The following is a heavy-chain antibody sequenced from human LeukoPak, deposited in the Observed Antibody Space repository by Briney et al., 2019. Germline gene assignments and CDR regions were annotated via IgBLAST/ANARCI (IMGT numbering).Heavy chain of an antibody. J-gene: IGHJ4*02. CDR3: ARTTTKYNTYDY. V-gene: IGHV4-61*01. CDR1: GGSVSSGSYY. CDR2: IYYSGST. Sequence: SETLSLTCTVSGGSVSSGSYYWSWIRQPPGKGLEWIGYIYYSGSTDYNPSLKSRVTISVDTSKNQFSLKLNSVTAADTAVYYCARTTTKYNTYDYWGQGTLVTVSS. D-gene: IGHD4-17*01.